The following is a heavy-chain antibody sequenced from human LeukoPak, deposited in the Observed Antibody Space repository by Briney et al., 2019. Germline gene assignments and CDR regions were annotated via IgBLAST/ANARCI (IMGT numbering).Heavy chain of an antibody. J-gene: IGHJ6*02. CDR2: ISSSSSYI. V-gene: IGHV3-21*01. Sequence: GGSLSLSCAASGLTFSSYSMNWVGQAAGKGLEGVSCISSSSSYIYYADSVKGRFTISRDNAKNSLYLQMSSLRAEDTAAYYCALIAAAVGYGMDVWGQGTTVTVSS. D-gene: IGHD6-13*01. CDR3: ALIAAAVGYGMDV. CDR1: GLTFSSYS.